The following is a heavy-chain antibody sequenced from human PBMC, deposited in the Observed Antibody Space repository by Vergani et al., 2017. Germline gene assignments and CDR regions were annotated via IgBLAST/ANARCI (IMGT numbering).Heavy chain of an antibody. Sequence: EVQLLESGGGLVQPGGSLRLSCAASGFTFSSYAMSWVRQAPGKGLEWVSAISGSSSSTIYYADSVKGRFTISRDNAKNSLYLQMNSLRAEDTAVYYCARVVRGYKAAAGTLRNYYYYMDVWGKGTTVTVSS. V-gene: IGHV3-48*04. J-gene: IGHJ6*03. CDR1: GFTFSSYA. CDR2: ISGSSSSTI. D-gene: IGHD6-13*01. CDR3: ARVVRGYKAAAGTLRNYYYYMDV.